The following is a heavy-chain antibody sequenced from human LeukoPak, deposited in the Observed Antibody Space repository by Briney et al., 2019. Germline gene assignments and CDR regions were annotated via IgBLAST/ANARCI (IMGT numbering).Heavy chain of an antibody. D-gene: IGHD6-13*01. CDR3: ARGPHIAAAGPKYFQH. CDR1: GGSISSGGYY. CDR2: IYYSGST. V-gene: IGHV4-31*03. Sequence: SQTLSLTCTVSGGSISSGGYYWSWIRPHPGKGLEWIGYIYYSGSTYYNPSLKSRVTISVDTSKNQFSLKLSSVTAADTAVYYCARGPHIAAAGPKYFQHWGQGTLVTVSS. J-gene: IGHJ1*01.